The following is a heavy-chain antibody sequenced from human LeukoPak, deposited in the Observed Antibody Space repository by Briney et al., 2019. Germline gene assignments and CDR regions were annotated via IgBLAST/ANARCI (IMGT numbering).Heavy chain of an antibody. CDR3: ARFRHYYDSSAYYSFDY. V-gene: IGHV3-48*03. CDR1: GFTFSSYE. CDR2: ISSSGNTI. J-gene: IGHJ4*02. Sequence: GGSLRLSCASSGFTFSSYEMNWVRQAPGKGLKWVSSISSSGNTIYYIDSVKGRLTISRDNAKNSLYLQMNSLIAEDTAVYYCARFRHYYDSSAYYSFDYWGQGTLVTVFS. D-gene: IGHD3-22*01.